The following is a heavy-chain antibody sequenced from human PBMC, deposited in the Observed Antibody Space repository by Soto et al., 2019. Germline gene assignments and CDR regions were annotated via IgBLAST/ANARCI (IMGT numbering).Heavy chain of an antibody. CDR1: GFTFSSYG. D-gene: IGHD3-22*01. CDR2: IWYDGSNK. V-gene: IGHV3-33*01. Sequence: PGGSLRLSCAASGFTFSSYGMHWVRQAPGKGLEWVAVIWYDGSNKYYADSVKGRSTISRDNSKNTLYLQMNSLRAEDTAVYYCARDEVTLYDSSGSSWVNWFDPWGQGTLVTVSS. J-gene: IGHJ5*02. CDR3: ARDEVTLYDSSGSSWVNWFDP.